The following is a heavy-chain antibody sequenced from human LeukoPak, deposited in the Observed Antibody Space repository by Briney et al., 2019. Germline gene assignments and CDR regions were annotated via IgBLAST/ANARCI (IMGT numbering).Heavy chain of an antibody. CDR3: ARDTSSGWYYDY. CDR1: GYTFTGYY. V-gene: IGHV1-2*02. Sequence: GASVKVSCRASGYTFTGYYMHWVRQAPGQGLEWMGWINPNSGGTNYAQKFQGRVTMTRDTSISTAYMELSRLRSDDTAVYYCARDTSSGWYYDYWGQGTLVTVSS. J-gene: IGHJ4*02. D-gene: IGHD6-19*01. CDR2: INPNSGGT.